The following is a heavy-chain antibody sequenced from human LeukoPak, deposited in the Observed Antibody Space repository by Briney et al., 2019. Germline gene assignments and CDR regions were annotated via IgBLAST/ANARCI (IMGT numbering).Heavy chain of an antibody. Sequence: GGSLRLYCAASGFTFSSYGMHWVRQAPGKGLEWVAFIRYDGSNKYYADSVKGRFTISRDNSKNTLYLQMNSLRAEDTAVYYCAKDLSNLYCSSISCHLWVLDYWGQGTLVTVSS. CDR3: AKDLSNLYCSSISCHLWVLDY. CDR2: IRYDGSNK. CDR1: GFTFSSYG. D-gene: IGHD2-2*01. J-gene: IGHJ4*02. V-gene: IGHV3-30*02.